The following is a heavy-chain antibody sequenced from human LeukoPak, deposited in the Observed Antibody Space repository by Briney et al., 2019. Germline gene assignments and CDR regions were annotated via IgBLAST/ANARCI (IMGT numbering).Heavy chain of an antibody. Sequence: GGSLRLSCAASGFTFSSYAMSWVRQAPGKGLEWVSAISGSGDSTNYADSVKGRFTISRDNSKNTLFLQMNSLRAEDTAVYYCAKLGQLATDFVYWGQGTLVTVFS. CDR3: AKLGQLATDFVY. D-gene: IGHD6-13*01. J-gene: IGHJ4*02. V-gene: IGHV3-23*01. CDR2: ISGSGDST. CDR1: GFTFSSYA.